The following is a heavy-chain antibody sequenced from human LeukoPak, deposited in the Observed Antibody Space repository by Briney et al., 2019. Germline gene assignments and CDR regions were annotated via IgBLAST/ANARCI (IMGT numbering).Heavy chain of an antibody. CDR2: IIPILGIA. J-gene: IGHJ4*02. Sequence: SVKVSCKASGGTFTSYAISWVRQAPGQGLEWMGRIIPILGIANYAQKFQGRVTITADKSTSTAYMELSSLRSEDTAVYYCAREHGDYSFFDYWGQGTLVTVSS. D-gene: IGHD4-17*01. V-gene: IGHV1-69*04. CDR1: GGTFTSYA. CDR3: AREHGDYSFFDY.